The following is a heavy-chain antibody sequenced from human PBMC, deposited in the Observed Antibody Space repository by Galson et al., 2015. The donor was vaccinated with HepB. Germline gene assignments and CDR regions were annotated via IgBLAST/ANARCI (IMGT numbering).Heavy chain of an antibody. Sequence: SLRLSCAASGFTFNSYEMNWVRQAPGKGLEWVSYISSSGGTIYYADSVKGRFTISRDNAKSLYLQMNSLTAEDTAVYYCARSESPSSPSDNWGQGTLVTVSS. CDR3: ARSESPSSPSDN. J-gene: IGHJ4*02. CDR1: GFTFNSYE. V-gene: IGHV3-48*03. D-gene: IGHD6-13*01. CDR2: ISSSGGTI.